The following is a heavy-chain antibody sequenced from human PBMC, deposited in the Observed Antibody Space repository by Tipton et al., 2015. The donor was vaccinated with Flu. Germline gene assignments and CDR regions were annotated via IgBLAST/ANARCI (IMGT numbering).Heavy chain of an antibody. CDR2: INHSGIT. CDR1: GGSLSGYY. D-gene: IGHD3-22*01. Sequence: TLSLTCAVYGGSLSGYYWTWIRQPPGKGLEWIGEINHSGITNYNPPLKSRVTMSVDTSKNQFSLKLSSVTAADTAVYYCATVGYNDRELDNWGQGTLVTVSS. J-gene: IGHJ4*02. V-gene: IGHV4-34*01. CDR3: ATVGYNDRELDN.